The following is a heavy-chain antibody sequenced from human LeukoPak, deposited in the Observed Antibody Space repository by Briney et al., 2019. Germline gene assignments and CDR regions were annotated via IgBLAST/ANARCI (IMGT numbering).Heavy chain of an antibody. V-gene: IGHV4-59*01. J-gene: IGHJ5*02. Sequence: SETLSLTCTVSGGSISSYYWSWIRQPPGKGLEWIGYIYYSGSTNYNPSLKSRVTISVDTSKNQFSLKLSSATAADTAVYYCARGYSSGWYWFDPWGQGTLVTVSS. CDR3: ARGYSSGWYWFDP. D-gene: IGHD6-19*01. CDR1: GGSISSYY. CDR2: IYYSGST.